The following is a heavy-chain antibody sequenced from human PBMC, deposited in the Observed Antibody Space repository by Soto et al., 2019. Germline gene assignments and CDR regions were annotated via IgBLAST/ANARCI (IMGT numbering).Heavy chain of an antibody. Sequence: QVQLEESGGGLVKPGGSLRLSCAASGFTFSAVYMSWIRQAPNKGLEYISYISSSGTSANYADSVKGRFTISRDNAKNSLYLQMNSLRAEDTAVYYCARDRGAVTGQYFDLWGQGALVTVSS. CDR2: ISSSGTSA. CDR3: ARDRGAVTGQYFDL. CDR1: GFTFSAVY. D-gene: IGHD6-19*01. J-gene: IGHJ4*02. V-gene: IGHV3-11*05.